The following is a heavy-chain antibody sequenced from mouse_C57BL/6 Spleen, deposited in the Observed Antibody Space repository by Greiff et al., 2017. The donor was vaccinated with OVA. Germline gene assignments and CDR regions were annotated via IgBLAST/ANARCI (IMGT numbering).Heavy chain of an antibody. CDR1: GFTFSSYA. CDR2: ISDGGSYT. D-gene: IGHD4-1*01. J-gene: IGHJ2*01. CDR3: ARATRLGLFDY. Sequence: EVKLMESGGGLVKPGGSLKLSCAASGFTFSSYAMSWVRQTPEKRLEWVATISDGGSYTYYPDNVKGRFTISRDNAKNNLYLQMSHLKSEDTAMYYCARATRLGLFDYWGQGTTLTVSS. V-gene: IGHV5-4*03.